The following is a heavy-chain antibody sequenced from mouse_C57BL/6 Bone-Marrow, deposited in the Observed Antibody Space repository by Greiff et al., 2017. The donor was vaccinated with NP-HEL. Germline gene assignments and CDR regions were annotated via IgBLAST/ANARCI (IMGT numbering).Heavy chain of an antibody. Sequence: VQLQQSGAELAKPGASVKLSCKASGYTFTSYWMHWVKQRPGQGLEWIGYINPSSGYTKYNTKFKAKATLTADKSSSTAYKQLSSLTYEYSAVYYCANRYAMDYWGQGTSVTVSS. CDR3: ANRYAMDY. J-gene: IGHJ4*01. V-gene: IGHV1-7*01. CDR2: INPSSGYT. CDR1: GYTFTSYW. D-gene: IGHD2-14*01.